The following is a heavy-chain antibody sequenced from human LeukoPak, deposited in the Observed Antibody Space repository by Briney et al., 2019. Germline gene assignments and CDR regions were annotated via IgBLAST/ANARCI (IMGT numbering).Heavy chain of an antibody. D-gene: IGHD6-13*01. CDR3: ARRVAAAAGDY. CDR2: ISSSSSAI. Sequence: GGSLRLSCVASGFTFRKYNMHWVRQAPGKGLEWVSYISSSSSAIYYADSVKGRFTVSRDNAKNSLYLQMNSLRAEDTAVYYCARRVAAAAGDYWGQGTLVTVSS. CDR1: GFTFRKYN. V-gene: IGHV3-48*01. J-gene: IGHJ4*02.